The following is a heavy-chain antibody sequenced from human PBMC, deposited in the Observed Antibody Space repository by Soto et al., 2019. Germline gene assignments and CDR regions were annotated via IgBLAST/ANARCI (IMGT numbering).Heavy chain of an antibody. CDR1: GGSVGSSSHY. CDR3: ARATRAYSSDALDT. Sequence: QLQLQESGPGLVKPSETLSLTCTVSGGSVGSSSHYWDWIRQPPGKGLEWIGSIYYTGSTDYNPSLKSRVTISLDTSKSQLSLKLSSLTASDTAVYYCARATRAYSSDALDTWGQGPMVIFSS. V-gene: IGHV4-39*01. J-gene: IGHJ3*02. D-gene: IGHD5-18*01. CDR2: IYYTGST.